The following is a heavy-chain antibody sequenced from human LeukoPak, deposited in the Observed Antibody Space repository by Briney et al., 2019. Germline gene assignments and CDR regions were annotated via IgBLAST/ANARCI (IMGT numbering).Heavy chain of an antibody. CDR2: ISYDGSDK. V-gene: IGHV3-30-3*01. D-gene: IGHD2-15*01. CDR3: ARDPSKVVVPGYFEN. J-gene: IGHJ4*02. Sequence: GRSLRLSYAASGFTFSSYNMHGVRQAPGKGLEWVAVISYDGSDKYYAESVKGRFTISRDNSKNTQYLQMNSLRPEDTAVYFCARDPSKVVVPGYFENWGQGNLVTVSS. CDR1: GFTFSSYN.